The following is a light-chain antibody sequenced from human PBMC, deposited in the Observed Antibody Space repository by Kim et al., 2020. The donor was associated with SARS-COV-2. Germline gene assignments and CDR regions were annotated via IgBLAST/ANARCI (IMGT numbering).Light chain of an antibody. V-gene: IGLV2-14*04. Sequence: GPSITISCTGTRSGVGAYDYVSWYQQHPGKAPKLMIYDVTKRPSGVSDRFSGSKSGNTASLTISGLQAEDEADYYCTSYTSSATLVFGGGTQLTVL. CDR3: TSYTSSATLV. CDR2: DVT. J-gene: IGLJ3*02. CDR1: RSGVGAYDY.